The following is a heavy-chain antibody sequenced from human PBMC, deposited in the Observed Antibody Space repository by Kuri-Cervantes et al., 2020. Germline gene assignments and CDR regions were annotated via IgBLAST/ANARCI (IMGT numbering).Heavy chain of an antibody. CDR2: IFYSGST. CDR1: GGSVSSGSYY. Sequence: SETLSLTCTVSGGSVSSGSYYWSWIRQPPGKGLEWIGYIFYSGSTNYNSSLKSRVTISVDTSKNQFSLKVSSVTAADTAVYFCARGYSYEGEYYFESGGQGILVTVSS. D-gene: IGHD5-18*01. CDR3: ARGYSYEGEYYFES. V-gene: IGHV4-61*01. J-gene: IGHJ4*02.